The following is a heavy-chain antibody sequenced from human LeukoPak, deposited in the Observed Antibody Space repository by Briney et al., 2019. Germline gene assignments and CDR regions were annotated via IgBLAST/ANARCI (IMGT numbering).Heavy chain of an antibody. J-gene: IGHJ4*02. CDR1: GFIVSSCY. D-gene: IGHD1-14*01. CDR3: AREVIGIPSYFDY. CDR2: IHRDDKT. Sequence: GGSLRLSCAASGFIVSSCYMYWVRQAPGKGLEWVSFIHRDDKTYYADSVKGRFTMSRDNSRNTLFLQMNSLGADDTAVYCAREVIGIPSYFDYWGQGILVTVSS. V-gene: IGHV3-53*01.